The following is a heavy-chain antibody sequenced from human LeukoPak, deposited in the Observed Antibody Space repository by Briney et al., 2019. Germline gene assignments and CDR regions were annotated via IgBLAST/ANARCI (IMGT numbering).Heavy chain of an antibody. V-gene: IGHV3-9*01. Sequence: SLSLSCAASGFTFDDYAMHWVRQAPGTGLEWVSGLSWNSGSIGYADSVKGRFTISRDNAKNSLYLQMNSLRAEDTALYYCAKDRGSSGPHSGSGRYYFDYWGQGTLVTVSS. CDR3: AKDRGSSGPHSGSGRYYFDY. CDR1: GFTFDDYA. D-gene: IGHD3-22*01. J-gene: IGHJ4*02. CDR2: LSWNSGSI.